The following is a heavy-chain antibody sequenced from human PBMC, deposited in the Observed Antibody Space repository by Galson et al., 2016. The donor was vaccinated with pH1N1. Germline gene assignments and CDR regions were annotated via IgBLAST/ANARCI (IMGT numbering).Heavy chain of an antibody. D-gene: IGHD3-9*01. CDR2: IWYDGSKK. V-gene: IGHV3-33*01. CDR1: GFTFSSYG. J-gene: IGHJ4*02. Sequence: SLRLSCAASGFTFSSYGMHWVRQAPGKGLEWVAVIWYDGSKKFYADSVKGRFTISRENSMKTLYLQVNSLRAEDTAVYYCATAVITRSRYFDWLLSYFDYWGQGTVVTVSS. CDR3: ATAVITRSRYFDWLLSYFDY.